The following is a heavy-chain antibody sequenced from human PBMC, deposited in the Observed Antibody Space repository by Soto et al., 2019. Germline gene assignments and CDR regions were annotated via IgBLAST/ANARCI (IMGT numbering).Heavy chain of an antibody. Sequence: QVQLQESGPGLVKPSETLSLTCTVSGDSVSSPSKCWSWIRQPPGKALEWIAYLCYSGSTNSKPSLKSRATISRDTSKNQFSLKMTSVTAEDTAVYYCARSAGGSGWFGGQGTLVTVSS. CDR2: LCYSGST. V-gene: IGHV4-61*01. J-gene: IGHJ4*02. CDR1: GDSVSSPSKC. CDR3: ARSAGGSGWF. D-gene: IGHD6-19*01.